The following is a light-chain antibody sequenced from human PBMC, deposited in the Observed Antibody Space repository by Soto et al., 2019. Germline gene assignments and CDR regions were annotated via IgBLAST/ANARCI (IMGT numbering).Light chain of an antibody. Sequence: QSALTQPASVSGSPGQSITISCTGTFSDVGGYNYVSWYQQHPGKAPKLMIQDVSNRPSGVSDRFSGSKSGNTASLTISGLQAEDAASYYCSSYTASTTVLFGGGTKLTVL. CDR3: SSYTASTTVL. J-gene: IGLJ2*01. CDR1: FSDVGGYNY. V-gene: IGLV2-14*03. CDR2: DVS.